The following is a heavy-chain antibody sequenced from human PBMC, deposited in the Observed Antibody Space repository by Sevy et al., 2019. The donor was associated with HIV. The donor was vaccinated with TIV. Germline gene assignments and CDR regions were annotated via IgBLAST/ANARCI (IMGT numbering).Heavy chain of an antibody. Sequence: SETLSLTCTVSGGSTSSGDYYWSWIRQPPGKGLEWIGYIYYSGSTYYNPSLKSRVTISVDTSKNQFSLKLSSVTAADTAVYYCARATYYYDSSGYYLDYWGQGTLVTVSS. D-gene: IGHD3-22*01. CDR1: GGSTSSGDYY. CDR2: IYYSGST. V-gene: IGHV4-30-4*01. CDR3: ARATYYYDSSGYYLDY. J-gene: IGHJ4*02.